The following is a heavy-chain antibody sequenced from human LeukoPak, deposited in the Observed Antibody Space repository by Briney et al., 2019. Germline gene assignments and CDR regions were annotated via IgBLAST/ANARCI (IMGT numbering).Heavy chain of an antibody. Sequence: GASVKVSCKVSGYTLTELSMHWVRQAPGQGLEWMGIINPSGGSTSYAQKFPGRVTMTRDTSTSTVYMELSSLRSEDTAVYYCARGESGSYTDYWGQGTLVTVSS. V-gene: IGHV1-46*01. CDR2: INPSGGST. D-gene: IGHD1-26*01. CDR3: ARGESGSYTDY. CDR1: GYTLTELS. J-gene: IGHJ4*02.